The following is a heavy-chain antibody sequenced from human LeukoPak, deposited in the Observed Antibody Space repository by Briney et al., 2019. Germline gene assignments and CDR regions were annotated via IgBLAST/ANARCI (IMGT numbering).Heavy chain of an antibody. CDR2: IRYDRSNK. CDR1: GFTFSSYG. D-gene: IGHD1-7*01. J-gene: IGHJ3*02. Sequence: GGSLRLSCAASGFTFSSYGMHWVRQAPGKGLEWVAFIRYDRSNKYYADSVKGRFTISRDNSKNTLYLQMNSLRAEDTAVYYCAKDLNPLTGTTSAFDIWGQGTMVTVSS. CDR3: AKDLNPLTGTTSAFDI. V-gene: IGHV3-30*02.